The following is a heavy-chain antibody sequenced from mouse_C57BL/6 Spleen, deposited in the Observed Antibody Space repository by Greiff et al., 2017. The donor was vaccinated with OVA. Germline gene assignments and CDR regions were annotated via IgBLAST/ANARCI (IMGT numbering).Heavy chain of an antibody. J-gene: IGHJ4*01. V-gene: IGHV1-82*01. Sequence: QVQLQQSGPELVKPGASVKISCKASGYAFSSSWMNWVKQRPGKGLEWIGRIYPGDGATNYNGKFKGKATLTADKSSSTAYMQLSSLTSEDSAVYFCANYDGYAMDYWGQGTSVTVSS. D-gene: IGHD2-4*01. CDR1: GYAFSSSW. CDR2: IYPGDGAT. CDR3: ANYDGYAMDY.